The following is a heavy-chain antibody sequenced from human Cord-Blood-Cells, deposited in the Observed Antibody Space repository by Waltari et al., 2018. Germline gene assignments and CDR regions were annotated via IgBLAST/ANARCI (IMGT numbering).Heavy chain of an antibody. J-gene: IGHJ4*02. CDR1: GGSFSGSY. D-gene: IGHD3-10*01. Sequence: QVQLQQWGAGLLKPSETLSLTCAVYGGSFSGSYWSWTRLPQGKGLEWIGEINHSGSTNYNPSLKSRVTISVDTSKNQFSLKLSSVTAADTAVYYCARVWFGEFYIDYWGQGTLVTVSS. V-gene: IGHV4-34*01. CDR3: ARVWFGEFYIDY. CDR2: INHSGST.